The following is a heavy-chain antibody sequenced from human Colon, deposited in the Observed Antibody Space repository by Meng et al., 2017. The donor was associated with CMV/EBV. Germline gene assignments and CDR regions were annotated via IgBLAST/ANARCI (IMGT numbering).Heavy chain of an antibody. CDR1: GASITSYY. CDR3: ARDSNLSGLAY. Sequence: QVHLLESGPGLVKPSETLSLTCTVSGASITSYYWSWIRQPAGKGLEWIGRVYISGNTNYNPSLKSRVTMSIDTSKNQLSLNIRSVTAADTAVYYCARDSNLSGLAYWGQGTLVTVSS. V-gene: IGHV4-4*07. CDR2: VYISGNT. J-gene: IGHJ4*02. D-gene: IGHD3-10*01.